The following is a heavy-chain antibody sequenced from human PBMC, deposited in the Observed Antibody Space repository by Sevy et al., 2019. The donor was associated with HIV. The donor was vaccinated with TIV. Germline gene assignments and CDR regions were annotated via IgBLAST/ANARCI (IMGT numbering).Heavy chain of an antibody. CDR1: GGTFSSYA. CDR2: IIPIFGTA. Sequence: ASVKVSCKASGGTFSSYAISWVRQAPGQGLEWMGGIIPIFGTANYSQKFQGRVTITADESTSTAYMELSSLRSEDTAVYYCARDQEGAYSSSWLNYYYYYGMDVWGQGTTVTVSS. V-gene: IGHV1-69*13. D-gene: IGHD6-13*01. CDR3: ARDQEGAYSSSWLNYYYYYGMDV. J-gene: IGHJ6*02.